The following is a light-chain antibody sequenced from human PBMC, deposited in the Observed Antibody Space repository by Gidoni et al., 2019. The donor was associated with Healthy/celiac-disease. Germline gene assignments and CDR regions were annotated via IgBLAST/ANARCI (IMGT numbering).Light chain of an antibody. CDR3: QQGSNWPMT. CDR2: DAS. CDR1: QSVSSY. V-gene: IGKV3-11*01. J-gene: IGKJ5*01. Sequence: IVLTQSPATLSLSPGERATLPCRASQSVSSYLAWYQQNPGQAPRLLIYDASNRATGVPARFSGSGSGTDFTLTISSLEPEDFAVYYCQQGSNWPMTFGQGTRLEIK.